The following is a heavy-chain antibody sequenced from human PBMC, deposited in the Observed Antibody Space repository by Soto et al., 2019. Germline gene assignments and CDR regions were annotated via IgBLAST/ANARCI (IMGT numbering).Heavy chain of an antibody. J-gene: IGHJ3*02. D-gene: IGHD4-17*01. Sequence: GGSLRLSCAASGFTFSSYSMNWVRQAPGKGLEWVSAISGSGGSTYYADSVKGRFTISRDNSKNTLYLQMNSLRAEDTAVYYCAKGGGDYGVPDAFDIWGQGTMVTVSS. V-gene: IGHV3-23*01. CDR2: ISGSGGST. CDR1: GFTFSSYS. CDR3: AKGGGDYGVPDAFDI.